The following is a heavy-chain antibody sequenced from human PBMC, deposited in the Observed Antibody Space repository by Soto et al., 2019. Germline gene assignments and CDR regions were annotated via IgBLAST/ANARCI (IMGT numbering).Heavy chain of an antibody. V-gene: IGHV1-18*01. Sequence: ASVKVSCKASGFTFTSYGISWVRQAPGQGLEWMGWISAYNGNTNYAQKLQGRVTMTTDTSTSTAYMELRSLRSDDTAVYYCARDYYDSNGYPHGFDIWGQGTMVTVSS. CDR3: ARDYYDSNGYPHGFDI. D-gene: IGHD3-22*01. CDR2: ISAYNGNT. J-gene: IGHJ3*02. CDR1: GFTFTSYG.